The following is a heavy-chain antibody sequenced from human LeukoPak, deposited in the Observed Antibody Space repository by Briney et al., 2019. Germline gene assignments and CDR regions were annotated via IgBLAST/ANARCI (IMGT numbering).Heavy chain of an antibody. Sequence: GGSLRLSCAASGFTFSSYGMHWVRQAPGKGLEWVAFIRYDGSNKYYADSVKGRFTISRDNSKNTLYLQMNSLRAEDAAVYYCARTSVTPGSYDAFDIWGQGTMVTVSS. CDR3: ARTSVTPGSYDAFDI. V-gene: IGHV3-30*02. D-gene: IGHD4-17*01. J-gene: IGHJ3*02. CDR1: GFTFSSYG. CDR2: IRYDGSNK.